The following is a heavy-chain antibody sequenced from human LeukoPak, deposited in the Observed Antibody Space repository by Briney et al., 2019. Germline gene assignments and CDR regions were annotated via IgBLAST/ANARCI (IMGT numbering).Heavy chain of an antibody. V-gene: IGHV4-30-2*01. Sequence: PSQTLSLTCTVSGGSISSGGYYWSWIRQPPGKGLEWIGEINHSGSTNYNPSLKSRVTISVDTSKNQFSLKLSSVTAADTAVYYCASRHPQYSGSYYTFDYWGQGTLVTVSS. CDR3: ASRHPQYSGSYYTFDY. CDR1: GGSISSGGYY. J-gene: IGHJ4*02. D-gene: IGHD1-26*01. CDR2: INHSGST.